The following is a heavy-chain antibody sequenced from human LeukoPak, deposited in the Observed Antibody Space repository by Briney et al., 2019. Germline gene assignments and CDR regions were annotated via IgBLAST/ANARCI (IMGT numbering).Heavy chain of an antibody. V-gene: IGHV3-23*01. CDR1: GFTFSSYA. Sequence: GGSLRLSCAASGFTFSSYAMSWVRLGPGKGLEWVSGFSASDGSTQYADSVKGRFTISRDNSKNSLYLQMNSLRAEDTAVYYCARSTRRQNDAFDIWGQGTVVTVSS. J-gene: IGHJ3*02. CDR2: FSASDGST. CDR3: ARSTRRQNDAFDI.